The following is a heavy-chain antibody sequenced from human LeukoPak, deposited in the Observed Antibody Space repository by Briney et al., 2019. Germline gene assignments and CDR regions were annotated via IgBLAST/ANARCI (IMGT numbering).Heavy chain of an antibody. Sequence: GGSLRLSCAASGFTVRNNYMSWVRQAPGKGLEWVSAISGSGGSTYYADSVKGRFTISRDNSKNTLYLQMNSLRAEDTAVYYCAKVVRRDCSSTSCYSYYYYGMDVWGQGTTVTVSS. J-gene: IGHJ6*02. CDR3: AKVVRRDCSSTSCYSYYYYGMDV. D-gene: IGHD2-2*01. CDR2: ISGSGGST. CDR1: GFTVRNNY. V-gene: IGHV3-23*01.